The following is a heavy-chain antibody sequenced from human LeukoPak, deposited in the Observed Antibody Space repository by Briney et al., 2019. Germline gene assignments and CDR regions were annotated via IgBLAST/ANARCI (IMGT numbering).Heavy chain of an antibody. J-gene: IGHJ4*02. D-gene: IGHD3-10*01. V-gene: IGHV3-7*01. CDR3: ARDSMVRGVIADDY. CDR1: GFTFSSYW. CDR2: IKQDGSEK. Sequence: GGSLRLSCAASGFTFSSYWMSWVRQAPGKGLEWVANIKQDGSEKYYVDSVKGRFTISRDNSKNTLYLQMNSLRAEDTAVYYCARDSMVRGVIADDYWGQGTLVTVSS.